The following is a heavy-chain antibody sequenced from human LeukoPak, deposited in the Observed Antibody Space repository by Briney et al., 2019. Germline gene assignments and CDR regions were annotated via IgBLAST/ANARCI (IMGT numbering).Heavy chain of an antibody. D-gene: IGHD2/OR15-2a*01. CDR2: ISGSGGST. CDR3: AREGHNNFDY. Sequence: PGGSLRLSCAASGFTFISYAMSWVRQAPGKGLEWVSAISGSGGSTYYADSVKGRFTISRDNSKNTLYLQMNILRAEKTAVYYRAREGHNNFDYWGKGTMVTVSS. V-gene: IGHV3-23*01. J-gene: IGHJ4*02. CDR1: GFTFISYA.